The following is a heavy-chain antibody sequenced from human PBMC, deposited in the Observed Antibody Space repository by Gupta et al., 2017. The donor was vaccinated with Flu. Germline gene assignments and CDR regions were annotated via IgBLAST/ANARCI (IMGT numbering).Heavy chain of an antibody. J-gene: IGHJ4*02. CDR3: VRHGLGATGRPTRKLDY. CDR2: IYSGGGT. CDR1: Y. Sequence: YWGWSRRPPGRGLEWIGSIYSGGGTYYNRSLKSGVTISVDTSNKQFSLRLTTVTATDTAVYYCVRHGLGATGRPTRKLDYWGQGILVSVSS. D-gene: IGHD1-26*01. V-gene: IGHV4-39*01.